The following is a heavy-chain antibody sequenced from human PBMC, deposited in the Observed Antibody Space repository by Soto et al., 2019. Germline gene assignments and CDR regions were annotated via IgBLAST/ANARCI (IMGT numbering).Heavy chain of an antibody. V-gene: IGHV4-39*01. J-gene: IGHJ4*02. D-gene: IGHD5-12*01. CDR2: IYSSGIT. Sequence: SETLSLTCTVSGGSLSSSSYYWGWIRQPPGKGLVWIASIYSSGITCYNPSLKSLVTISVDTSKIQVFPKMSSVTGADMAVYYFARRIEYSGYDRNQGFYDCCGKGTLVTVSS. CDR3: ARRIEYSGYDRNQGFYDC. CDR1: GGSLSSSSYY.